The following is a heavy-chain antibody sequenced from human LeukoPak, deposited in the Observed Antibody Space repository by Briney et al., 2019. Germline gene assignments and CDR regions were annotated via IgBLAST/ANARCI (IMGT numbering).Heavy chain of an antibody. J-gene: IGHJ4*02. D-gene: IGHD3-10*01. CDR1: GFTFSSYA. CDR3: AKLVGGSGSSFDY. Sequence: GGSLRLSCAASGFTFSSYAMSWVRQAPGKGLEWVAVISYDGSNKYYADSVKGRFTISRVNSKNTLYLQMNSLRAEDTAVYYCAKLVGGSGSSFDYWGQGTLVTVSS. V-gene: IGHV3-30*18. CDR2: ISYDGSNK.